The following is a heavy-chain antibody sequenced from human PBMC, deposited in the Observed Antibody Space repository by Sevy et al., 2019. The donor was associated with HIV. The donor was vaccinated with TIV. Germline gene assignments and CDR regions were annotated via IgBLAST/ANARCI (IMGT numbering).Heavy chain of an antibody. Sequence: SDTLSLTCTVSGGSISSGGYYWSWIRQHPGKGLEWIGYIYYSGSTYYNPSLKSRVTISVDTSKNQFSLKLSSVTAADTAVYYWARDGGGPFWRGYYKGFGYYYYGMDVWGQGTTVTVSS. D-gene: IGHD3-3*01. CDR2: IYYSGST. CDR3: ARDGGGPFWRGYYKGFGYYYYGMDV. V-gene: IGHV4-31*03. J-gene: IGHJ6*02. CDR1: GGSISSGGYY.